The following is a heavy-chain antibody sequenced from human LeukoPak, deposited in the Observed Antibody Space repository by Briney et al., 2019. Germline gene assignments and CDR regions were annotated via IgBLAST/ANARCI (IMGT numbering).Heavy chain of an antibody. J-gene: IGHJ4*02. V-gene: IGHV4-39*01. Sequence: SETLSLTCTVSGGSISGSSYYWAWVRQPPGKGLEWVGSGFDSGSAYSNPSLKSRVTISVDTSRNQFSLNLSSVTAADTAVYYCARLRGAMTPVTSDFDYWGQGTLVTVSS. CDR3: ARLRGAMTPVTSDFDY. D-gene: IGHD4-17*01. CDR1: GGSISGSSYY. CDR2: GFDSGSA.